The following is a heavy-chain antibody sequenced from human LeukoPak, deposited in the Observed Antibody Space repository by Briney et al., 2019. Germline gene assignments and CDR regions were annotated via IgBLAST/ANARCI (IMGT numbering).Heavy chain of an antibody. J-gene: IGHJ4*02. Sequence: GGSLRLSCAASGFTFSYYGIHWVRQAPGKGLEWVAVISYDGSNKYYADSVKGRFTISRDNSKNTLYLQMNSLRAEDTAVYYCARHWAGFDYWGQGTLVTVSS. CDR1: GFTFSYYG. V-gene: IGHV3-30*19. CDR2: ISYDGSNK. D-gene: IGHD3-16*01. CDR3: ARHWAGFDY.